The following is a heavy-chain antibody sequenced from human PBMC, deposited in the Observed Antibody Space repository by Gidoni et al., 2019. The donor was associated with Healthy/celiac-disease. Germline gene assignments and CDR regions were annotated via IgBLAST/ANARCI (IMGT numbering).Heavy chain of an antibody. D-gene: IGHD4-17*01. Sequence: QVQLVESGGGVVQPGRSLRLSCAASGFTFSSYGMHWVRQAPGKGLEWVAVISYEGSNKYYADSVKGRFTISRDNSKNTLYLQMNSLRAEDTAVYYCAKDPTVTRGGYFDYWGQGTLVTVSS. CDR1: GFTFSSYG. J-gene: IGHJ4*02. V-gene: IGHV3-30*18. CDR3: AKDPTVTRGGYFDY. CDR2: ISYEGSNK.